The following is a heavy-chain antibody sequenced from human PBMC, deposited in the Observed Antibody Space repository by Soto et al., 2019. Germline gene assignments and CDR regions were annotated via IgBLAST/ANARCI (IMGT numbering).Heavy chain of an antibody. CDR3: ARDLLYYASWSYSAYYFDL. J-gene: IGHJ2*01. V-gene: IGHV3-21*01. D-gene: IGHD3-10*01. CDR2: ISSSSSYI. CDR1: GFTFSSYS. Sequence: EVQLVESGGGLVKPGGSLRLSCAASGFTFSSYSMNWVRQAPGKGLEWVSSISSSSSYIYYADSVKGRFTISRDNAKNSLYLQMNSLRAEDTAVYYCARDLLYYASWSYSAYYFDLWGRGTLVTVSS.